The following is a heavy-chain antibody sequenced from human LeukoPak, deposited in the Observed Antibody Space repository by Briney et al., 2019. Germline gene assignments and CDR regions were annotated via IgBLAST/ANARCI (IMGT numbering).Heavy chain of an antibody. V-gene: IGHV3-7*01. Sequence: PGGSLRLSCATSGITFSTYWMTWVRQAPGKGLEWVANIKQDGSAKYYVDSLRGRFSISRDNVKNSLFLQMNSLSAEDTAVYYCARCPYDSTGYYSVPSHLDYWGQGTLVTVSS. J-gene: IGHJ4*02. CDR3: ARCPYDSTGYYSVPSHLDY. CDR2: IKQDGSAK. D-gene: IGHD3-22*01. CDR1: GITFSTYW.